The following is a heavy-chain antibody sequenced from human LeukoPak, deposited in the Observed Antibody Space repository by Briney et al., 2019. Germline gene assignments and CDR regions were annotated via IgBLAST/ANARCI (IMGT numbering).Heavy chain of an antibody. CDR1: GYTFSSYY. CDR2: INPSGGSK. V-gene: IGHV1-46*01. D-gene: IGHD3-10*01. J-gene: IGHJ5*02. Sequence: GASVKLSCKASGYTFSSYYMRWVRQAPGQGLEWMGIINPSGGSKSYAQKFQGRVTMTRDTSTSSVYMELSSLRAEDAAVYYRARDHGSGSYSNWFGPWGQGTLVTVSS. CDR3: ARDHGSGSYSNWFGP.